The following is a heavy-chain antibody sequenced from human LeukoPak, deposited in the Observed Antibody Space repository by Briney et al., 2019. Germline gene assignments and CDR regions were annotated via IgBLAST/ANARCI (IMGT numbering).Heavy chain of an antibody. Sequence: GASLQISCKGAGCGFTSYWIGWGRQMPGKGLEGMGIIYPGDSDTRYSPSFQGQVTISADKSISTAYLQWSSLKASDTAMYYCARRIIAAAQASWFDPWGQGTLVTVSS. CDR1: GCGFTSYW. D-gene: IGHD6-13*01. J-gene: IGHJ5*02. CDR3: ARRIIAAAQASWFDP. CDR2: IYPGDSDT. V-gene: IGHV5-51*01.